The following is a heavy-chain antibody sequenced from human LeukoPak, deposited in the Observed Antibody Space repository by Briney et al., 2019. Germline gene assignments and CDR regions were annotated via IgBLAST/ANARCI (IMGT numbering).Heavy chain of an antibody. D-gene: IGHD3-16*02. CDR3: ARRPPFMITFGGVIAPSYYFDY. J-gene: IGHJ4*02. CDR2: IYYSGST. CDR1: GGSISSSSYY. Sequence: SETLSLTCTVSGGSISSSSYYWGWIRQPPGKGLEWIGSIYYSGSTYYNPSLKSRVTISVDTSKSQFSLKLSSVTAADTAVYYCARRPPFMITFGGVIAPSYYFDYWGQGTLVTVSS. V-gene: IGHV4-39*01.